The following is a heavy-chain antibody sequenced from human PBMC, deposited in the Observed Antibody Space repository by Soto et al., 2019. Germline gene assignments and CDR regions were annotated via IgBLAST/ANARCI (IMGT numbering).Heavy chain of an antibody. D-gene: IGHD2-15*01. Sequence: GSLRLSCAASGFTFSSYWMSWVRQAPGKGLEWVANIKQDGSEKYYVDSVKGRFTISRDNAKNSLYLQMNSLRAEDTAVYYCARGGDDIVVVVAATNFDYWGQGTLVTVSS. V-gene: IGHV3-7*01. CDR3: ARGGDDIVVVVAATNFDY. CDR1: GFTFSSYW. J-gene: IGHJ4*02. CDR2: IKQDGSEK.